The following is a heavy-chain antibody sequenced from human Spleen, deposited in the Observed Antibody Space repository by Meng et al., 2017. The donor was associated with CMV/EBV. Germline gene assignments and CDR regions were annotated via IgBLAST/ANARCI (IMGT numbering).Heavy chain of an antibody. D-gene: IGHD3-3*01. CDR1: GFTFSSYA. J-gene: IGHJ6*02. CDR2: IKQDGSEK. V-gene: IGHV3-7*01. CDR3: TRGGIKGDFWSGPYYYYGMDV. Sequence: LSLTCAASGFTFSSYAMHWVRQAPGKGLEWVANIKQDGSEKYYVDSVKGRFTISRDNAKNSLYLQMNSLRAEDTAVYYCTRGGIKGDFWSGPYYYYGMDVWGQGTTVTVSS.